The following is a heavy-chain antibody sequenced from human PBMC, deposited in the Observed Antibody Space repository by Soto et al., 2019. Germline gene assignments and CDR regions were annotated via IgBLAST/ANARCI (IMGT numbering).Heavy chain of an antibody. CDR2: IYYSGST. V-gene: IGHV4-59*01. CDR3: ARGNGYCSSTSCYKWFDP. Sequence: QVQLQESGPGLVKPSETLSLTCTVSGGSISSYYWSWIRQPPGKGLEWIGYIYYSGSTNYNPSLKSRVTISVDTSKNQFSLKLSSVTAADTAVYYCARGNGYCSSTSCYKWFDPWGQGTLVTVSS. D-gene: IGHD2-2*02. J-gene: IGHJ5*02. CDR1: GGSISSYY.